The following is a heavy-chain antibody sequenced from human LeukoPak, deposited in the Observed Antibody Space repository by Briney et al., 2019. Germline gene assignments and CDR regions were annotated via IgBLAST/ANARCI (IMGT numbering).Heavy chain of an antibody. J-gene: IGHJ6*03. CDR3: AKDRYMCSSTSCYANYYYYMDV. V-gene: IGHV3-23*01. Sequence: AGGSLRLSCAASGFTFNTYTMYWVRQAPGKGLEWVSGISNSGGSTYYADSVKGRFTISRDNSKNTLYLQMNSLRAEDTAVYYCAKDRYMCSSTSCYANYYYYMDVWGKGTTVTISS. CDR1: GFTFNTYT. D-gene: IGHD2-2*01. CDR2: ISNSGGST.